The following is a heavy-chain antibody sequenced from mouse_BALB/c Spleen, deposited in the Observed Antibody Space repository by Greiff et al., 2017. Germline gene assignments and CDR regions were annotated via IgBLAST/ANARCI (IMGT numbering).Heavy chain of an antibody. CDR3: AKAYDDDGNWFAY. CDR1: GFAFTSYN. Sequence: EVQLQESGPELVKPGASVKVSCKASGFAFTSYNMYWVKQSHGKSLEWIGYIDPYNGGTSYNQKFKGKVTLTVDKSSSTNYMHLNSLTSEDSAVYYCAKAYDDDGNWFAYWGQGTLVTVSA. CDR2: IDPYNGGT. D-gene: IGHD2-4*01. J-gene: IGHJ3*01. V-gene: IGHV1S135*01.